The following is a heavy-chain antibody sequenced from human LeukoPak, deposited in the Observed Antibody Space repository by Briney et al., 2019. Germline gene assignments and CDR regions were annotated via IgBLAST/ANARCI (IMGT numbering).Heavy chain of an antibody. CDR1: GFTFSGYW. CDR2: IYSDGGTT. J-gene: IGHJ4*02. D-gene: IGHD3-16*01. V-gene: IGHV3-74*01. Sequence: PSGGSLRLSCAASGFTFSGYWMHGLRQPPGKGLVWVSRIYSDGGTTTYADSVKGRFTISRDNAKNTLYLQMNSLRAEDTAVYYCTIRLFSCRYHHFDYGGQGTLVTVAS. CDR3: TIRLFSCRYHHFDY.